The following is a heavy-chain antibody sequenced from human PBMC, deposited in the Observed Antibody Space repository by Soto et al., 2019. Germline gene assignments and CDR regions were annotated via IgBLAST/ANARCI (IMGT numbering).Heavy chain of an antibody. Sequence: GGALRLSCAASGFTFSSYVMHGVRQAPGKGLEWVAVIWYDGSNKYYADSVKGRFTISRDNSKNTLYLQMNSLRAEDTAVYYCARGRQKTTKFDAFDIWGQGTMVTVSS. D-gene: IGHD1-26*01. V-gene: IGHV3-33*01. CDR3: ARGRQKTTKFDAFDI. CDR2: IWYDGSNK. CDR1: GFTFSSYV. J-gene: IGHJ3*02.